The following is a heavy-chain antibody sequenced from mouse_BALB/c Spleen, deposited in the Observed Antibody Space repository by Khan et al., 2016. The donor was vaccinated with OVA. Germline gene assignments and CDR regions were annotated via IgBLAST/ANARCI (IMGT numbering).Heavy chain of an antibody. CDR2: IYPGSANA. Sequence: QVQLKESGPELVKPGASVKISCKASGYTFTDYYINWVKQTPGQGLEWIGWIYPGSANAKYNEKFKGKATLTVDTSSSTAFMQLSSLRSEDTAVYFCAGRFDFWGQGTTLTVAS. V-gene: IGHV1-84*02. CDR1: GYTFTDYY. CDR3: AGRFDF. J-gene: IGHJ2*01.